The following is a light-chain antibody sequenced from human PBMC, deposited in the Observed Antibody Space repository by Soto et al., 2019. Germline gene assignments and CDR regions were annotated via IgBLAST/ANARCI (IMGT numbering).Light chain of an antibody. CDR3: SSYTSSSTYV. V-gene: IGLV2-14*01. CDR1: SSDVGGYNY. J-gene: IGLJ1*01. Sequence: QSVLTQPASVSGSPGQSIAISCTGTSSDVGGYNYVSWHQQHPGKAPKLMVYDVSNRPSGVSNRFSGSKSGNTASLTISWLQAEDEADYYCSSYTSSSTYVFGTGTKVTVL. CDR2: DVS.